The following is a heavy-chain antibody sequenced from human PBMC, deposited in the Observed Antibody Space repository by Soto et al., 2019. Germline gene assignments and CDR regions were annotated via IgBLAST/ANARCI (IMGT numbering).Heavy chain of an antibody. D-gene: IGHD7-27*01. V-gene: IGHV3-66*01. CDR3: ARIKWGGMDV. J-gene: IGHJ6*02. Sequence: EVQLVESGGGLVQPGGSLRLSCAASGFTVSSNYMSWVRQAPGKGLEWVSVIYSGGSTYYADSVKGRFTISRDNSKNTLDFQMNNPRAEDTAVYYCARIKWGGMDVWGQGTTVTVSS. CDR2: IYSGGST. CDR1: GFTVSSNY.